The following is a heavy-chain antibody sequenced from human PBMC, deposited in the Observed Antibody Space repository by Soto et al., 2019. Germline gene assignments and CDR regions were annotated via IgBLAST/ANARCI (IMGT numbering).Heavy chain of an antibody. D-gene: IGHD6-13*01. Sequence: EMQLVESGGGLVQPGESLRLSCAASGFTFSRYWMHWVRQSPEKGLVWVSHINTDGSNSNYADSVKGRFTISRDNAKNTLYLQMDSLEAEDTALYYCARAAYSSSWYADFWGQGTLVTVSS. CDR3: ARAAYSSSWYADF. CDR1: GFTFSRYW. CDR2: INTDGSNS. V-gene: IGHV3-74*02. J-gene: IGHJ4*02.